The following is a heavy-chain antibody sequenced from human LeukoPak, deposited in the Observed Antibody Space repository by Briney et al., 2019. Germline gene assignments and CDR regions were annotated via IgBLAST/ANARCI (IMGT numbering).Heavy chain of an antibody. CDR3: ATSTPVGYGSQNAFHV. Sequence: KTSQTLSLTCDISGDSVSSNTAAWNWIRQSPSRGLEWLGRTYYKSKWYNDYSVSLRSRITVTPDTAKNRFSLQLSSVTPEDTAVYYCATSTPVGYGSQNAFHVWSQGTMVTVSS. V-gene: IGHV6-1*01. CDR1: GDSVSSNTAA. D-gene: IGHD1-26*01. J-gene: IGHJ3*01. CDR2: TYYKSKWYN.